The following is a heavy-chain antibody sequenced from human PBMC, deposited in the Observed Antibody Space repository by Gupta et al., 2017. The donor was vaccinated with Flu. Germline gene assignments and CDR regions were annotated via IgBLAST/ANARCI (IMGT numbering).Heavy chain of an antibody. Sequence: QVQLVQSGAEVKKPGASVKVSCKASGYTFTSYSLHWVRQAPGQGLEWMGIINPSGDTTSYAQKFQGRVTITRDTSTSTVYMELSSLRSEDTAVYYCAKEGTIVIGNWFDAWGQGTLVTVSS. CDR3: AKEGTIVIGNWFDA. CDR1: GYTFTSYS. D-gene: IGHD2/OR15-2a*01. CDR2: INPSGDTT. J-gene: IGHJ5*02. V-gene: IGHV1-46*01.